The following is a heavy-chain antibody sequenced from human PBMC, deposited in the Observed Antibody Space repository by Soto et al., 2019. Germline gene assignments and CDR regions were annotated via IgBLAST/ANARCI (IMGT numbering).Heavy chain of an antibody. D-gene: IGHD2-2*01. CDR3: ARDSSFVIVPAASDY. CDR2: IWFDGSNK. Sequence: QVQLVESGGGVVQPGRSLRLSCAASGFSFSRYGMHWVRQAPGKGLEWVAVIWFDGSNKYYADSVKGRFTISRDNSKSTLYLQMNSLRAEDTVVYYCARDSSFVIVPAASDYWGQGTLVTVSS. CDR1: GFSFSRYG. J-gene: IGHJ4*02. V-gene: IGHV3-33*01.